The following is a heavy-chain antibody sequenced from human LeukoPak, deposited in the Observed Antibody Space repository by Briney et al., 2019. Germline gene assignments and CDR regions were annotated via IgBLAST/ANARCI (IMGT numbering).Heavy chain of an antibody. CDR1: GFTFSNAW. CDR3: ARDGSGWYPYAFDM. V-gene: IGHV3-15*01. CDR2: IKSKTDGGTT. D-gene: IGHD6-19*01. Sequence: GGSLRLSCAASGFTFSNAWMSWVRQAPGKGLEWVGRIKSKTDGGTTDYAAPVKGRFTISRDDSKNTLYLQMNSLRAEDTAVYYCARDGSGWYPYAFDMWGQGTMVTVSS. J-gene: IGHJ3*02.